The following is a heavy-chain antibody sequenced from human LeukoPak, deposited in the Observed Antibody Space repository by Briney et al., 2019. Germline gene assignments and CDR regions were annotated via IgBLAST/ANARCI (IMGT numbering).Heavy chain of an antibody. D-gene: IGHD2-2*02. CDR2: INTDGSS. Sequence: GGSLRLSCAASGFTFSHTWMHWVRQAPGKGLVWVARINTDGSSFYADSVKGRFIISRDDAKNTVYLQMNSLRAEDTAVYYCARDYYYTTDYWGQGTLVTVSS. CDR3: ARDYYYTTDY. V-gene: IGHV3-74*01. J-gene: IGHJ4*02. CDR1: GFTFSHTW.